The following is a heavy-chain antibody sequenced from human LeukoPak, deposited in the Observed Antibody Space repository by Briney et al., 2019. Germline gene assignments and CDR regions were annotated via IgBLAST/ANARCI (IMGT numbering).Heavy chain of an antibody. D-gene: IGHD3-3*01. CDR3: TTTPTKYYDFWSAYNDY. CDR1: GFTFSNAW. V-gene: IGHV3-15*07. J-gene: IGHJ4*02. CDR2: IKSKTDGGTT. Sequence: GGSLRLSCAASGFTFSNAWMNWVRQAPGKGLEWVGRIKSKTDGGTTDYAAPVKGRFTISRDDSKNTLYLQMNSLKTEDTAVYYCTTTPTKYYDFWSAYNDYWGQGTLVTVSS.